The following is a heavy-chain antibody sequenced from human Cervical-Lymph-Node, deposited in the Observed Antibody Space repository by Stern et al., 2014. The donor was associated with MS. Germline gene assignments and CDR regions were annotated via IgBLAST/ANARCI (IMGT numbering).Heavy chain of an antibody. CDR2: INPNSGGT. J-gene: IGHJ5*02. CDR1: GYTFTAYY. CDR3: TRTGSNWKTNWFDP. V-gene: IGHV1-2*02. Sequence: VQLLESGAELKKPGASVKVSCKASGYTFTAYYMHWGRQAPGQGLEWMGWINPNSGGTHYAQQFQGRVSMTRDTSIITAYMELNGLTSDDTAVYYCTRTGSNWKTNWFDPWGQGTPVTVSS. D-gene: IGHD1-1*01.